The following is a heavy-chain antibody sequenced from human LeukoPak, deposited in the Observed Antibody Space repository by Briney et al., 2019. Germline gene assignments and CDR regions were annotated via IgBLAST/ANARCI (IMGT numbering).Heavy chain of an antibody. Sequence: SETLSLTCTVSGGSISSYYWSWIRQPPGKGLEWIGYSYYSGSTNYNPSLKSRVTISVDTSKNQFSLKLSSVTAADTAVYYCARERLGYSSGWYRAFDIWGQGTMVTVSS. CDR1: GGSISSYY. CDR2: SYYSGST. J-gene: IGHJ3*02. CDR3: ARERLGYSSGWYRAFDI. D-gene: IGHD6-19*01. V-gene: IGHV4-59*01.